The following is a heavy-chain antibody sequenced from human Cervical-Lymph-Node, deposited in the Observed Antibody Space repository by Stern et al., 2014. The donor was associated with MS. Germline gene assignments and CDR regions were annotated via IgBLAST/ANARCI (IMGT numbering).Heavy chain of an antibody. CDR3: ARQRECEY. CDR2: SFPGGSDI. CDR1: GYTFTSYW. V-gene: IGHV5-51*01. Sequence: EVQLVSSGPEVKRPGESLKISCQASGYTFTSYWIGWVRQMPGKGLEWIAISFPGGSDIRYSPSFQGQVTISADKARSTAYWQGKKRKAADTAIYYWARQRECEYWGQGTRVT. J-gene: IGHJ4*02.